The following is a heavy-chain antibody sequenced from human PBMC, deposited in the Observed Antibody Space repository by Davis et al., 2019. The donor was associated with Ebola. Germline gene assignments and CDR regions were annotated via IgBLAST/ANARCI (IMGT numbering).Heavy chain of an antibody. CDR2: FYSGGST. V-gene: IGHV4-38-2*01. D-gene: IGHD6-13*01. CDR1: GFSISSGYY. CDR3: ARGPFSSNWYRMDEIDI. Sequence: PSETLSLTCAVSGFSISSGYYWGWIRQPPEKGLEWIGSFYSGGSTYYNPSLKSRVTISVDTSRNQFSLEVNSVTAADTAVYYCARGPFSSNWYRMDEIDIWGQGTMVTVSS. J-gene: IGHJ3*02.